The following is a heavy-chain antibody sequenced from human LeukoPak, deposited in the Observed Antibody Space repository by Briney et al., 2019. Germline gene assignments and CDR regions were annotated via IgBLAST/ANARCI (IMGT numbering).Heavy chain of an antibody. CDR3: ARASGYFDY. CDR1: GGTFSSYA. V-gene: IGHV1-18*01. Sequence: EASVKVSCKASGGTFSSYAISWVRQAPGQGLEWMGWISAYNGNTNYAQKLQGRVTMTTDTSTSTAYMELRSLGSDDTAVYYCARASGYFDYWGQGTLVTVSS. J-gene: IGHJ4*02. CDR2: ISAYNGNT. D-gene: IGHD1-26*01.